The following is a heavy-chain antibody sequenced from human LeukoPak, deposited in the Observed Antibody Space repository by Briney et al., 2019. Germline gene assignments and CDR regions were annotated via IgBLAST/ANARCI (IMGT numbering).Heavy chain of an antibody. V-gene: IGHV4-34*01. D-gene: IGHD2-2*01. Sequence: SETLSLTCAVYGGSFSGYYWSWIRQPPGKGLEWIGEINHSGSTNYNPSLKSRVTISVDTSKNQFSLKLSSVTAADTAVYYCARWPVGYRSSTSCYSWGQGTLVTVSS. CDR1: GGSFSGYY. CDR2: INHSGST. J-gene: IGHJ5*02. CDR3: ARWPVGYRSSTSCYS.